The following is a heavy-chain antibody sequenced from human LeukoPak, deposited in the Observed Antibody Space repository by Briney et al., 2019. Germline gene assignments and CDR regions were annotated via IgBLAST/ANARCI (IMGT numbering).Heavy chain of an antibody. V-gene: IGHV3-30*02. D-gene: IGHD2-2*01. CDR3: AKDQCTRTSCDGYPGY. CDR2: IHFDGSTK. J-gene: IGHJ4*02. Sequence: GGSLRLSCAASGFTFSSYGMHWVRQAPGKGLEWVAFIHFDGSTKYSGDSVQGRFTISRDNSRNILYLQMNNLRPEDTAFYYCAKDQCTRTSCDGYPGYWGQGTMVTVSS. CDR1: GFTFSSYG.